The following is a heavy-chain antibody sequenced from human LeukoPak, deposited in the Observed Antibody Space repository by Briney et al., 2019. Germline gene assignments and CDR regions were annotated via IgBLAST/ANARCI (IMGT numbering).Heavy chain of an antibody. CDR1: GGTFSSYA. D-gene: IGHD2-2*01. CDR3: AREHCSSTSCYDAFDI. J-gene: IGHJ3*02. V-gene: IGHV1-69*05. CDR2: IFTIFGTA. Sequence: SVKVSCKASGGTFSSYAISWVRQAPGQGLEWMGGIFTIFGTANYAQKFQGRVTITTDESTSTAYMELSSLRSEDTAVYYCAREHCSSTSCYDAFDIWGQGTMVTVSS.